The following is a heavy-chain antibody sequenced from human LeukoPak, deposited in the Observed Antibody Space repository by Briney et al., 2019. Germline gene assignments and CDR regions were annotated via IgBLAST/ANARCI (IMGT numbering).Heavy chain of an antibody. CDR2: IYYSGST. CDR3: ARQTITAMVTFDY. J-gene: IGHJ4*02. CDR1: GGSISSSSYY. Sequence: KTSETLSLTCTVSGGSISSSSYYWGWIRQPPGKGLEWIGSIYYSGSTYYNPSLKSRVTISVDTSKNQFSLKLSSVTAADTAVYYCARQTITAMVTFDYWGQGTLVTVSS. D-gene: IGHD5-18*01. V-gene: IGHV4-39*01.